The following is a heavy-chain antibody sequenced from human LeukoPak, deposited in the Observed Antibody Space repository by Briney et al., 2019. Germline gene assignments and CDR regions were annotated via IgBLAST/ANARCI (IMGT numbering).Heavy chain of an antibody. CDR3: AREFDYYDDSGYSEDL. CDR2: VIIYNVIS. Sequence: GSVKVSCKVSGYTFTKYGIIWVRQAPGQGLEWMGWVIIYNVISNSTQNLQGRVTTSPDTTTSPDYMYLRSLRSDDTAAYYCAREFDYYDDSGYSEDLWGQGALVTVSS. V-gene: IGHV1-18*01. CDR1: GYTFTKYG. J-gene: IGHJ5*02. D-gene: IGHD3-22*01.